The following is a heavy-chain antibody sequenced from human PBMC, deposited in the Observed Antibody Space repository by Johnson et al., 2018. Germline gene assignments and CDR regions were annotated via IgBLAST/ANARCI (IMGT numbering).Heavy chain of an antibody. CDR2: ISYDGCNK. Sequence: QVQLVESGGGVVQXGRSXRLXCAASGFTFSSYGMHWVRQAPGKGLEWVAVISYDGCNKYSADSVKGRFTISRDNSKNTLYLQMNSLRAEDTAVYYCAKEGTMIVVFRAFDIWGQGSMVTVSS. D-gene: IGHD3-22*01. CDR3: AKEGTMIVVFRAFDI. V-gene: IGHV3-30*18. J-gene: IGHJ3*02. CDR1: GFTFSSYG.